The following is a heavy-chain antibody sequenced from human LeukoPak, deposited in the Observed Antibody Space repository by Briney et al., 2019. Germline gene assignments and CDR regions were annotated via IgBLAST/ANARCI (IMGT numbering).Heavy chain of an antibody. Sequence: GGSLRLSCAASGFTFSSYWMSWVRQAPGKGLEWVANIKQDGSEKYYVDSVKGRFTISRDNAKNSLYLQMNSLRAEDTAVYYCAKDLGYCSSTSCYKPFDYWGQGTLVTVSS. CDR3: AKDLGYCSSTSCYKPFDY. V-gene: IGHV3-7*03. CDR2: IKQDGSEK. D-gene: IGHD2-2*02. J-gene: IGHJ4*02. CDR1: GFTFSSYW.